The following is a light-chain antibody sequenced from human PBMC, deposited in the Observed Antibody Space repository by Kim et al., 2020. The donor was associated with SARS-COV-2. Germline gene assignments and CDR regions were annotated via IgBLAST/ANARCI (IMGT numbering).Light chain of an antibody. V-gene: IGLV2-14*03. Sequence: QSALTQPASVSGSPGQAISISCTGTSRDVGGYNYVSWYQQHPGKAPTLMIFDGTKRPSGISSRFSGSKSGTTASLSISGLQAEDEADYYCSAYTANSTYVFGSGTKVTVL. CDR3: SAYTANSTYV. CDR2: DGT. CDR1: SRDVGGYNY. J-gene: IGLJ1*01.